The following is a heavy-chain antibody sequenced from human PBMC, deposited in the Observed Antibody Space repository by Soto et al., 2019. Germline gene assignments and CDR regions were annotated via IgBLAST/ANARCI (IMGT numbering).Heavy chain of an antibody. CDR1: GGSISSGGYY. Sequence: QVQLQESGPGLVKPSQTLSLTCTVSGGSISSGGYYWSWSRQHPGKGLEWIGYIYYSGSTYYNPSLKRRVTISAASSKSQLPLNLGSVTSAETAVYYCASTPHPWAQGTLVTVSS. V-gene: IGHV4-31*03. CDR2: IYYSGST. CDR3: ASTPHP. J-gene: IGHJ5*02.